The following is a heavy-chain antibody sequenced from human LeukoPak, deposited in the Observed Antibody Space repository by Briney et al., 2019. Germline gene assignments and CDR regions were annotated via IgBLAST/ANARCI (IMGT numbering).Heavy chain of an antibody. Sequence: SVKVTCKASGGTFSNYAISWVRQAPGQGLELMGGIIPIFGTADYAQKFQGRVTITADESTSTAYMELSSLRPEDTAVYYCARAAAAAGNYYYMDVWGKGTTVTISS. V-gene: IGHV1-69*13. J-gene: IGHJ6*03. CDR2: IIPIFGTA. CDR3: ARAAAAAGNYYYMDV. CDR1: GGTFSNYA. D-gene: IGHD6-13*01.